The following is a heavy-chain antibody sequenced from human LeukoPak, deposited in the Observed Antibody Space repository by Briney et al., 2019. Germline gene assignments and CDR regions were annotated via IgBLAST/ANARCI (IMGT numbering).Heavy chain of an antibody. CDR2: IDPSDSYT. CDR3: ARQEYGLSNY. V-gene: IGHV5-10-1*01. J-gene: IGHJ4*02. CDR1: GYSFTSYW. Sequence: GESLKISCKGSGYSFTSYWISWVRQLPGKGLEWMGRIDPSDSYTNYSPSFQGHVTISADKSISTAYLQWSSLKASDTAMYYCARQEYGLSNYWGQGTLVTLSS. D-gene: IGHD3-10*01.